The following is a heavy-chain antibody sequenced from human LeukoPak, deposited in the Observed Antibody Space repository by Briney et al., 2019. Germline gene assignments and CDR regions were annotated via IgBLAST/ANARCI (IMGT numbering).Heavy chain of an antibody. CDR1: GGTFSSYA. J-gene: IGHJ4*02. CDR2: IIPIFGTA. D-gene: IGHD6-19*01. Sequence: PVKVSCKASGGTFSSYAIIWVRQAPGQGLEWMGGIIPIFGTANYAQKFQGRVTITTDESTSTAYMELSSLRSEDTAVYYCARDGYSSGWYYLDYWGQGTLVTVSS. CDR3: ARDGYSSGWYYLDY. V-gene: IGHV1-69*05.